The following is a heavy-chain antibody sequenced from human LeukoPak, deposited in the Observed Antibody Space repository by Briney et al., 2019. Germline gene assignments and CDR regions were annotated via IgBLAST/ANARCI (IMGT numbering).Heavy chain of an antibody. CDR2: INHGGST. V-gene: IGHV4-34*01. CDR3: ARRYGSGRFDF. CDR1: GENFSIYF. J-gene: IGHJ4*02. D-gene: IGHD3-10*01. Sequence: SETLSLTCAVYGENFSIYFYSWIRQPPGKGLEWIGEINHGGSTSYNPSLKSRVTISVDTSKNQFSLKVNSVPAADTAVYYCARRYGSGRFDFWGQGTLVTVSS.